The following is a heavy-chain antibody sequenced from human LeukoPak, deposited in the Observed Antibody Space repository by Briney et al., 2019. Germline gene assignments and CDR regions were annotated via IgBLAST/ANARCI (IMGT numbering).Heavy chain of an antibody. Sequence: GGSLRLSCAASGFTFSTYAMSGVREAPGKGLEWVSTISGNGGSTYYADSVKGRFTISRDISKNTLYLQMNSLGVEDTAVYYCAKPPPDSSSWLFDYWGQGILVTVSS. CDR2: ISGNGGST. V-gene: IGHV3-23*01. CDR3: AKPPPDSSSWLFDY. D-gene: IGHD6-13*01. CDR1: GFTFSTYA. J-gene: IGHJ4*02.